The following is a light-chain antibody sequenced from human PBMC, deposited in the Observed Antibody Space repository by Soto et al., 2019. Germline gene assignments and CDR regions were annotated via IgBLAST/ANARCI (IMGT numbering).Light chain of an antibody. CDR1: SGHGSYA. CDR3: QTWGTGIVV. Sequence: QPVLTQSPSASASLGASVKLTCTLSSGHGSYAIAWHQQQPEKGPRYLMKLNSDGSHSKGDGIPDRFSGSSSGAERYLTIFSLQSEDEVDYYCQTWGTGIVVFGGGTQLTVL. CDR2: LNSDGSH. V-gene: IGLV4-69*01. J-gene: IGLJ2*01.